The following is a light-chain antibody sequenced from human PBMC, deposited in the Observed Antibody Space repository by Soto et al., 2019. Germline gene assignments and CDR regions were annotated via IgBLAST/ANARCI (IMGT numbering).Light chain of an antibody. Sequence: DIVMTQSPLSLPVTPGEPASISCRSSQSLLHSNGYTYLDWYLQKPGQSPQLLIYLGFNWASGVPDRFSGSGSGTDFTLKISRVEAEDVGVYYCMQGLQTFYTFGQGTKLEIK. CDR3: MQGLQTFYT. V-gene: IGKV2-28*01. CDR2: LGF. CDR1: QSLLHSNGYTY. J-gene: IGKJ2*01.